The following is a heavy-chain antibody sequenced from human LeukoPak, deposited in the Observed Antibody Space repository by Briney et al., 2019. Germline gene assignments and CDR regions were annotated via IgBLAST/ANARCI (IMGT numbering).Heavy chain of an antibody. Sequence: SVKVSCTASGGTFSSYAISWVRQAPGQGLEGMGGIIPIFGTANYAQKFQGRVTITTDESTSTAYMELSSLRSEDTAVYYCARVQRIVVVTATIGSSFGAFDIWGQGTMVTVSS. J-gene: IGHJ3*02. CDR3: ARVQRIVVVTATIGSSFGAFDI. D-gene: IGHD2-21*02. V-gene: IGHV1-69*05. CDR1: GGTFSSYA. CDR2: IIPIFGTA.